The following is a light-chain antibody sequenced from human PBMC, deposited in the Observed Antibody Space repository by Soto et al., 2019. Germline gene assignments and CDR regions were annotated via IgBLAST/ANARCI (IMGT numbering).Light chain of an antibody. CDR3: QSYDSSLSAWV. CDR1: SSNIGAGYD. CDR2: GNS. V-gene: IGLV1-40*01. J-gene: IGLJ2*01. Sequence: QSVLTQPPSVSGAPGQRVTISCTGSSSNIGAGYDVHWYQQLPRTAPKLLIYGNSNRPSGVPDRFSGSKSGTSASLAIIGLQAEDEADYYCQSYDSSLSAWVFGGGTKLTVL.